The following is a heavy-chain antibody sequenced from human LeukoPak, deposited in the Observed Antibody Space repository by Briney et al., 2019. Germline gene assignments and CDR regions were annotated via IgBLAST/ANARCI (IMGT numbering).Heavy chain of an antibody. CDR1: GGTFSSYA. Sequence: VKVSCKASGGTFSSYAISWVRQAPGQGLEWMGRIIPILGIANYAQKFQGRVTITADKSTSTAYMELSSLRSEDTAVYYCARAGRVGYSSGPRDYWGQGTLVTVSS. D-gene: IGHD6-19*01. J-gene: IGHJ4*02. CDR2: IIPILGIA. V-gene: IGHV1-69*10. CDR3: ARAGRVGYSSGPRDY.